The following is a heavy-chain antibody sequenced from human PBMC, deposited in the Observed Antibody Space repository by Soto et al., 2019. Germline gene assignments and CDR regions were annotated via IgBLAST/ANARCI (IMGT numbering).Heavy chain of an antibody. D-gene: IGHD3-22*01. CDR3: ARAPWYETSGYLFDS. Sequence: PSETLSLTCAVSGYSISSGYYWGWLRQPPGKGLEWIGRIYHGGTTHYNPSLEGRVTISAETSSNQFSLTLRSATAADTAVYYWARAPWYETSGYLFDSWGQGTLVPV. J-gene: IGHJ4*02. CDR1: GYSISSGYY. V-gene: IGHV4-38-2*01. CDR2: IYHGGTT.